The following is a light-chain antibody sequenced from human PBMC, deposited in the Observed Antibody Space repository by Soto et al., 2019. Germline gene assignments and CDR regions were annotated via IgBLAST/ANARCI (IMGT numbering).Light chain of an antibody. V-gene: IGLV4-69*01. J-gene: IGLJ2*01. CDR2: VNSDGSH. Sequence: QLVLTQSPSASASLGASVKLTCSLSSVHSTYAIAGHQKQPEKGPRFLMKVNSDGSHSKGDGVPDRFSGSNSGAERYLTISSLPSGDEADYSCQTWDTMVFGGGTKLTVL. CDR1: SVHSTYA. CDR3: QTWDTMV.